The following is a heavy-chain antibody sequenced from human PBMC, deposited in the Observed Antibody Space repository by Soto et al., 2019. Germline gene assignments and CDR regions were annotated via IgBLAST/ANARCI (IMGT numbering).Heavy chain of an antibody. Sequence: GGALKLSCAASGFPVLSNYKSLVRQAPGKGLEWVSVIYSGGSTYYADSVKGRFTISRDNSKNTLYLQMNSLRAEDTAVYYCAGYRPAPTNTFDYWGQGTLVTVSS. J-gene: IGHJ4*02. V-gene: IGHV3-53*01. CDR3: AGYRPAPTNTFDY. CDR1: GFPVLSNY. D-gene: IGHD1-1*01. CDR2: IYSGGST.